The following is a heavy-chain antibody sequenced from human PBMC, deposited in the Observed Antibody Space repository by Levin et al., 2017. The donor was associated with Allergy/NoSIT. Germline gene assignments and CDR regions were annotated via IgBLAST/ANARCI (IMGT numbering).Heavy chain of an antibody. V-gene: IGHV3-30-3*01. CDR2: ISYDGSNK. J-gene: IGHJ4*02. CDR3: ARDGDRAVAGTLDY. D-gene: IGHD6-19*01. Sequence: GESLKISCAASGFTFSSYAMHWVRQAPGKGLEWVAVISYDGSNKYYEDSVKGRFTISRDNSKNTLYLQMNSLRAEDTAVYYCARDGDRAVAGTLDYWGQGTLVTVSS. CDR1: GFTFSSYA.